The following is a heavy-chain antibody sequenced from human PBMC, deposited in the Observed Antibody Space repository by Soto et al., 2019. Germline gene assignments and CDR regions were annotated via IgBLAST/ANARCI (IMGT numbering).Heavy chain of an antibody. CDR2: INPNGGVT. D-gene: IGHD5-12*01. CDR3: ARESGGATATLDYYYFYMDV. J-gene: IGHJ6*03. CDR1: GDTFNDYY. V-gene: IGHV1-2*04. Sequence: QVQLVQSGVEVKKPGASVTVSCRSSGDTFNDYYIHWVRQAPGQGLEWMGWINPNGGVTKYAQKFQGWVSMTRDTSIRTVYMQLNRLRSDDTAVYYCARESGGATATLDYYYFYMDVWGTGTTVTVSS.